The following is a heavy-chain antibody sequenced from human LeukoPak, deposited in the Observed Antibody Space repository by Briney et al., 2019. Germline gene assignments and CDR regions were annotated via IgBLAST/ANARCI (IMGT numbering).Heavy chain of an antibody. J-gene: IGHJ6*03. CDR2: ISGSGGST. V-gene: IGHV3-23*01. CDR1: GFSFSSYA. D-gene: IGHD3-10*01. CDR3: AKDSRGDYYYYYYMDV. Sequence: PGGSLRLSCAASGFSFSSYAMSWVRQAPGKGLEWVSAISGSGGSTYYADSVKGRFTISRDNSKNTLYLQMNSLRAEDTAVYYCAKDSRGDYYYYYYMDVWGKGTTVTISS.